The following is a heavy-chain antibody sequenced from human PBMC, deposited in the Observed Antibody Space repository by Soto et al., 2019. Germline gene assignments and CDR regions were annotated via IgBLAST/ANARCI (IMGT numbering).Heavy chain of an antibody. D-gene: IGHD2-15*01. V-gene: IGHV1-69*01. CDR3: ARSQGGSSSLDIYYYYSYGMVV. Sequence: QVQLVQSGAEVKKPGSSVKVSCKAPGGTFSSYAISWVRQAPGQGLEWMGGIIPIFGTAKYAQKFQGRVTITADESTSTGYMELSSLRSEETAVYYCARSQGGSSSLDIYYYYSYGMVVWGQGTTVTVSS. J-gene: IGHJ6*02. CDR1: GGTFSSYA. CDR2: IIPIFGTA.